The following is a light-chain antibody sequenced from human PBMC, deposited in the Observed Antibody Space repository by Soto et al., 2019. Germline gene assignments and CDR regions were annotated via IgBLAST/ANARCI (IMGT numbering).Light chain of an antibody. CDR1: QSVNSN. CDR3: QQYHNWPPYT. J-gene: IGKJ2*01. CDR2: GAS. Sequence: EIVVTQSPVTLSVSPGEGATLSCRASQSVNSNLAWYQQKPGQAPRLLIYGASTRATGIPARFSGSGSGTEFTLTISSPQSEDFAVYYCQQYHNWPPYTFGQGTKLEIK. V-gene: IGKV3-15*01.